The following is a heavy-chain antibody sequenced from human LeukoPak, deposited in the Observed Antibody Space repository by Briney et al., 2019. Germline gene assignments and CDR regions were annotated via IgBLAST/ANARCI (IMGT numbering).Heavy chain of an antibody. CDR2: ISAYNGNT. CDR3: ARDPADIVVVPAAIEGVDY. Sequence: ASVKVSCKASGYTFTSYGISWVRQAPGLGLEWMGWISAYNGNTNYAQKLQGRVTMTTDTSTSTAYMELRSLRSDDTAVYYCARDPADIVVVPAAIEGVDYWGQGTLVTVSS. J-gene: IGHJ4*02. D-gene: IGHD2-2*02. CDR1: GYTFTSYG. V-gene: IGHV1-18*01.